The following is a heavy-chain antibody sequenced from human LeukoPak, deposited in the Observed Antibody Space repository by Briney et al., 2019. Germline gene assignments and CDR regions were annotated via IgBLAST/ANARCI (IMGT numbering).Heavy chain of an antibody. CDR1: GGSISSYY. Sequence: SETLSLTCTVSGGSISSYYWSWIRQPAGKGLEWIGRIYTSGSTNYNPSLKSRVTMSVDTSKNQFSLKLSSVTAADTAVYYCARFLIAAAGNRAFDIWGQGTMVTVSS. CDR3: ARFLIAAAGNRAFDI. D-gene: IGHD6-13*01. V-gene: IGHV4-4*07. CDR2: IYTSGST. J-gene: IGHJ3*02.